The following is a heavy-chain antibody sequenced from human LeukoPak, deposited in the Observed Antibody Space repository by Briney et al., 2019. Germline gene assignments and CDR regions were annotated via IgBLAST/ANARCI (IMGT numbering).Heavy chain of an antibody. D-gene: IGHD3-9*01. CDR1: GFTVSSNY. V-gene: IGHV3-66*01. CDR3: KTAYEILTGQGAFDI. Sequence: PGGSLRLSCAASGFTVSSNYMSWVRQAPGKVLEWVSVIYSGGSTYYADSVKGRFTISRDNSKNTLYLQMNSLRAEDFFFFKQKTAYEILTGQGAFDIWGQGTMVTVSS. J-gene: IGHJ3*02. CDR2: IYSGGST.